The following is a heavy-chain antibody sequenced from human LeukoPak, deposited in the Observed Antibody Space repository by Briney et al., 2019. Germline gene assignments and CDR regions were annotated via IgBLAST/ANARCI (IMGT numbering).Heavy chain of an antibody. D-gene: IGHD1-26*01. CDR3: ARVGGWEPKLHGVTFDY. V-gene: IGHV4-59*01. Sequence: PSETLSLTCTVSGGSISSYYWSWIRQPPGKGLECIGYIYYTGSTNYNPSLKSRVTMSADTSKSQFSLKLSSVTAADTAVYFCARVGGWEPKLHGVTFDYLGQGTLVTVSS. J-gene: IGHJ4*02. CDR1: GGSISSYY. CDR2: IYYTGST.